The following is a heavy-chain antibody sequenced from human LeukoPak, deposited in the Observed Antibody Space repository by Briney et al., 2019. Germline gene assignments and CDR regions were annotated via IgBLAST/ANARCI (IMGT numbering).Heavy chain of an antibody. J-gene: IGHJ4*02. CDR3: ARLPGDYYDSSGPLYYFDY. V-gene: IGHV5-51*01. Sequence: GESLKISCKVSGYTFANYWIGWVRQMPGKGLEWMGIIYPAGSETRYSPSFQGQVTISVDKSISTAYLQWSSLKASDTAMYYCARLPGDYYDSSGPLYYFDYWGQGTLVTVSS. CDR2: IYPAGSET. D-gene: IGHD3-22*01. CDR1: GYTFANYW.